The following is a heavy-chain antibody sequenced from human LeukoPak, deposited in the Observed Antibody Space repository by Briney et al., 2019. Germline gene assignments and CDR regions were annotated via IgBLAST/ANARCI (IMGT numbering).Heavy chain of an antibody. Sequence: SETLSLTCAVSGGSISSSNWWSWVRQPPGKGLEWIGEIYHSGSTNYNPSLKSRVTISVDKSKNQFPLKLSSVTAADTAMYYCATRWYDILTGYPMDVWGKGTTVTVSS. CDR1: GGSISSSNW. CDR3: ATRWYDILTGYPMDV. CDR2: IYHSGST. V-gene: IGHV4-4*02. D-gene: IGHD3-9*01. J-gene: IGHJ6*04.